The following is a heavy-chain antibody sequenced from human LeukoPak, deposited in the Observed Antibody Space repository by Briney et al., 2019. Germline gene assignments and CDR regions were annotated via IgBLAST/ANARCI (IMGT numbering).Heavy chain of an antibody. Sequence: SVKVSCKASGGTFSSYAISWVRQDPGQGLEWMGGIIPIFCTANYAQKIQGRVTITADESTSTAYMELSSLRSEDTAVYYCARDGYSSGWYYFDYWGQGTLVTVSS. CDR2: IIPIFCTA. D-gene: IGHD6-19*01. CDR3: ARDGYSSGWYYFDY. V-gene: IGHV1-69*01. J-gene: IGHJ4*02. CDR1: GGTFSSYA.